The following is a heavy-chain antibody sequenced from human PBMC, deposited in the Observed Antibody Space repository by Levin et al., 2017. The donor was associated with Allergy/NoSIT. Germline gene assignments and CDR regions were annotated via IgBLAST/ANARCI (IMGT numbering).Heavy chain of an antibody. J-gene: IGHJ4*02. V-gene: IGHV3-7*05. Sequence: LSLPCAASGFNFRSFWMGWGRQAPGKGLEWVANIKQDGSEEYYVDSVRGRFTISRDNFKNSLYLQMNSLRADDTALYFCARIPDSSSWYFDLWGQGTLVTVSS. CDR2: IKQDGSEE. CDR3: ARIPDSSSWYFDL. D-gene: IGHD6-13*01. CDR1: GFNFRSFW.